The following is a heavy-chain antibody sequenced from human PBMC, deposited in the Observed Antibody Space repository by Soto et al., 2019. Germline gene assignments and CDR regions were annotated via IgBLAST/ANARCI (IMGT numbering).Heavy chain of an antibody. V-gene: IGHV1-46*01. Sequence: QVQLVQSGAEVKKPGASVKVSCKASGYTVTTHHVHWVRQAPGQGLEWVGIINPNDGGILYAQKFQGRVTMTRDTSTSTVYVELSSLASEDTAVYYCARVAYQSLDNWGQGTLVTVSS. CDR2: INPNDGGI. D-gene: IGHD3-16*01. CDR3: ARVAYQSLDN. CDR1: GYTVTTHH. J-gene: IGHJ4*02.